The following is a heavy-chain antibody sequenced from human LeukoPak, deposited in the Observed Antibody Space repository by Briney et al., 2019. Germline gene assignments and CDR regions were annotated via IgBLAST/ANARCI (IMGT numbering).Heavy chain of an antibody. CDR2: RWYDENKN. J-gene: IGHJ3*02. Sequence: GRSLRLSCAASGFTFSSYGMHWVRQAPGKGLEWVAVRWYDENKNFYADSVKGRFTISRDNFKSTLYLQMNSLRVEDTAVYYCAREGLTSTPNNAFDIWGQGTMVTVSS. D-gene: IGHD4-23*01. CDR1: GFTFSSYG. V-gene: IGHV3-33*01. CDR3: AREGLTSTPNNAFDI.